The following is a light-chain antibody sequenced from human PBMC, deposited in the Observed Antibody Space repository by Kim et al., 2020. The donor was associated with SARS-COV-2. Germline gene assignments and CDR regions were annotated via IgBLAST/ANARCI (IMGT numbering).Light chain of an antibody. CDR3: NSRDSNDNVV. CDR2: GKS. J-gene: IGLJ2*01. Sequence: ALGQTGRITCQGDSLRPYYATWYQQKPGQAPILVIYGKSNRPSGIPDRFSGSSSGNTASLTITGTQAGDEADYYCNSRDSNDNVVFGGGTQLTVL. V-gene: IGLV3-19*01. CDR1: SLRPYY.